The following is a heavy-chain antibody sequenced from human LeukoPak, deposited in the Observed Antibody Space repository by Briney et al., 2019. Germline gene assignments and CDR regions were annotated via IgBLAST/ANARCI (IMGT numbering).Heavy chain of an antibody. V-gene: IGHV3-7*01. CDR1: GSTFSSYW. Sequence: GGSLRLSCAASGSTFSSYWMSWVRQAPGKGLEWVANIKQDGSEKYYVDSVKGRFTISRDNAKNSLYLQMNSLRAEDTAVYYCARVGLRVGATSFDYWGQGTLVTVSS. D-gene: IGHD1-26*01. CDR3: ARVGLRVGATSFDY. J-gene: IGHJ4*02. CDR2: IKQDGSEK.